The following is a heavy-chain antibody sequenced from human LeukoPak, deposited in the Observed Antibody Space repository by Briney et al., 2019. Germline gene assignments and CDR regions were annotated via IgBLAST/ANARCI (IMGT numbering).Heavy chain of an antibody. Sequence: GGSLRLSCAASGFTFSRYNMSWVRQAPGKGLEWVSAISGSGGSTYYADSVKGRFTISRDNSKNTLYLQMNSLRAEDTAVYYCAKNLIHRWYIDYWGQGTLVTVSS. CDR1: GFTFSRYN. CDR3: AKNLIHRWYIDY. J-gene: IGHJ4*02. V-gene: IGHV3-23*01. CDR2: ISGSGGST. D-gene: IGHD3-9*01.